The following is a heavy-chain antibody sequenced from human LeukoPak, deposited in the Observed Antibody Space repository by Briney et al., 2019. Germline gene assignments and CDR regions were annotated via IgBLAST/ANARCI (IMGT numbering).Heavy chain of an antibody. CDR1: GYTFTSYY. CDR2: INPSGGST. CDR3: AREWRGSCLDY. V-gene: IGHV1-46*01. D-gene: IGHD2-2*01. Sequence: GESLKISCKASGYTFTSYYMHWVRQAPGQGLEWMGIINPSGGSTSYAQKFQGRVTMTRDTSTSTVYMELSSLRSEDTAVYYCAREWRGSCLDYWGQGTLVTVSS. J-gene: IGHJ4*02.